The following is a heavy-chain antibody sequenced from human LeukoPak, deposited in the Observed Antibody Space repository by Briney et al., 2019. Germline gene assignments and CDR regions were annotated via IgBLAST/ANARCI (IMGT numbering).Heavy chain of an antibody. CDR2: VYYSGTT. CDR1: GGYFSGYY. V-gene: IGHV4-59*01. D-gene: IGHD3-16*01. Sequence: PSETLSLTCAVYGGYFSGYYWSWIRQAPGKGLEWIGYVYYSGTTNYNPSPKSRVSISVDTSKNQFSLKLTSVTAADTAVYYCTGDERRGTYGHWFDPWGQGTLVTVSS. J-gene: IGHJ5*02. CDR3: TGDERRGTYGHWFDP.